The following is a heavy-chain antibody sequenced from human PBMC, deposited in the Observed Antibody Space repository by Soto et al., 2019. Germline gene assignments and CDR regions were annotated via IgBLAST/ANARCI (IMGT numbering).Heavy chain of an antibody. V-gene: IGHV3-21*01. CDR3: ARTLSYYSSTKCPVIHDY. D-gene: IGHD3-10*01. J-gene: IGHJ4*02. CDR2: ISSGSSYI. Sequence: GGSLRLSCAASGFTFSGYSLNWVRQAPGKGLEWVSSISSGSSYIYYADSVKGRFTISRDNAKNSLYLQMNSLRAEDTAVYYCARTLSYYSSTKCPVIHDYWGQGTLVIVSS. CDR1: GFTFSGYS.